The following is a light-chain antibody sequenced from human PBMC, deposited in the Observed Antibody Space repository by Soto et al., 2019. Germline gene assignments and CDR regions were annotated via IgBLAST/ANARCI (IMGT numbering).Light chain of an antibody. Sequence: EIVLTQSPATLSFSPGDTATLSCRASQNVGSYLAWYQQKPGQAPRLLIYEIFKRATGIPARFSGSGSGTDFTLTISSLEPEDFAVYYCQHRDRSPPIITFGPGTTVDIK. CDR1: QNVGSY. J-gene: IGKJ3*01. CDR3: QHRDRSPPIIT. CDR2: EIF. V-gene: IGKV3-11*01.